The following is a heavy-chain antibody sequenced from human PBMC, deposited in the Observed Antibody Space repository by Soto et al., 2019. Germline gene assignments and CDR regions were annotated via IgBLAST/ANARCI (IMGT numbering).Heavy chain of an antibody. Sequence: SETLSLTCAVSGGAISSGDYSWSWIRQPPGKGLEFIGYIYHSAYTYYIPSLKSRVTISVDGSKNQFSLKLNSVTAADTAVYYCARASGDYGNYYLDSWGQGILVTVSS. CDR1: GGAISSGDYS. D-gene: IGHD4-17*01. V-gene: IGHV4-30-2*01. CDR2: IYHSAYT. J-gene: IGHJ4*02. CDR3: ARASGDYGNYYLDS.